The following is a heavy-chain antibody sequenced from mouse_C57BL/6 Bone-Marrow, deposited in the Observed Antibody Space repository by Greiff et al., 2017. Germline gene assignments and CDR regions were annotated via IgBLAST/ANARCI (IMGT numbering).Heavy chain of an antibody. CDR3: ARGGDGSSLYWYFDV. CDR2: INPYNGGT. V-gene: IGHV1-19*01. CDR1: GYTFPDYY. Sequence: EVQLQQSGPVLVKPGASVKMSCKASGYTFPDYYMNWVKQSHGKSLEWIGVINPYNGGTSYNQKFKGKATLTVDKSSSTAYMELNSLTSEDSAVYYCARGGDGSSLYWYFDVWGTGTTVTVSS. J-gene: IGHJ1*03. D-gene: IGHD1-1*01.